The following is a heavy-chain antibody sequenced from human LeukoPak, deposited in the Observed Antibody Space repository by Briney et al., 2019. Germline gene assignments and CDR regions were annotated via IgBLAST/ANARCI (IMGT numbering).Heavy chain of an antibody. J-gene: IGHJ5*02. CDR2: ISTSSTFI. CDR1: GFSLSSYD. Sequence: PGGSLRHSCAASGFSLSSYDMNWVRQAPGKGLEWVSSISTSSTFIYYTYSVKGRFTISRDNAKNSLYLQMNSLSAEDTAVYYCARADCSSSTCYLRSSWFDPWGQGTLVTVSS. CDR3: ARADCSSSTCYLRSSWFDP. D-gene: IGHD2/OR15-2a*01. V-gene: IGHV3-21*01.